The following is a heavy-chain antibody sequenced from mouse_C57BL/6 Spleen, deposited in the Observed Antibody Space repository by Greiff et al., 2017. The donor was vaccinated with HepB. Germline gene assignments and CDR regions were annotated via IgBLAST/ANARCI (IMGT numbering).Heavy chain of an antibody. Sequence: ESGPGLVKPSQSLSLTCSVTGYSITSGYYWNWIRQFPGNKLEWMGCISYDGSTNYNPSLKNRISITRYTSKNQFFLKLNSVTTEDTATYYCARVITTVVGDYYAMDYWGQGTSVTVSS. J-gene: IGHJ4*01. V-gene: IGHV3-6*01. CDR3: ARVITTVVGDYYAMDY. D-gene: IGHD1-1*01. CDR2: ISYDGST. CDR1: GYSITSGYY.